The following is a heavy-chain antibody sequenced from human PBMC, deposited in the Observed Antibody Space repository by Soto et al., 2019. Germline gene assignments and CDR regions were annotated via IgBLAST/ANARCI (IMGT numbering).Heavy chain of an antibody. D-gene: IGHD5-12*01. CDR1: GGSISSYY. CDR3: ARDPRDGYNPFFDY. V-gene: IGHV4-59*01. CDR2: IYYSGST. Sequence: TSETLSLTCTVSGGSISSYYWSWIRQPPGKGLEWIGYIYYSGSTNYNPSLKSRVTISVDTSKNQFSLKLSSVTAADTAVYYCARDPRDGYNPFFDYWGQGTLVTVSS. J-gene: IGHJ4*02.